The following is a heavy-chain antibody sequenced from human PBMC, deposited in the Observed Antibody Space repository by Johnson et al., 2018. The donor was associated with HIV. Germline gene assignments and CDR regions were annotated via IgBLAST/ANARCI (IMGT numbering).Heavy chain of an antibody. J-gene: IGHJ3*02. CDR3: ARDRGLWFGEFGAFDI. Sequence: VQLVESGGGVVQPGGSLRLSCAASGFKFHEYAMHWVRQAPGKGLEWVSLISWYGGTTNYADSVKGRFTISRDNNNNSLYLQMNSLRVEDTALYYCARDRGLWFGEFGAFDIWGQGTMVTVSS. V-gene: IGHV3-43D*03. CDR1: GFKFHEYA. CDR2: ISWYGGTT. D-gene: IGHD3-10*01.